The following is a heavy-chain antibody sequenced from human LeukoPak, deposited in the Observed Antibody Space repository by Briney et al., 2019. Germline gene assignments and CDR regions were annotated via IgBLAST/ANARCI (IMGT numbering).Heavy chain of an antibody. V-gene: IGHV4-39*01. Sequence: SETLSLTCTVSGGSISSSSYYWGWIRQPPGKGLEWIGSIYYSGSTYYNPSLKSRVTISVDTSKNQFSLKLSSVTAADTAVYYCARHKPPRRLGYDSSGYYYVPYFAFDIWGQGTMVTVSS. CDR1: GGSISSSSYY. CDR3: ARHKPPRRLGYDSSGYYYVPYFAFDI. CDR2: IYYSGST. J-gene: IGHJ3*02. D-gene: IGHD3-22*01.